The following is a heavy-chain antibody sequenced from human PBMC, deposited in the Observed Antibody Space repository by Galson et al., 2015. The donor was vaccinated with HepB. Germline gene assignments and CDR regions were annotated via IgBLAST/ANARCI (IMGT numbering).Heavy chain of an antibody. V-gene: IGHV3-30*18. D-gene: IGHD6-19*01. CDR1: GFTFSSYG. CDR2: ISYDGSNK. Sequence: SLRLSCAASGFTFSSYGMHWVRQAPGKGLEWVAVISYDGSNKYYADSVKGRFTISRDNSKNTLYLQMNSLRAEDTAVYYCAKDVMMAVAGTTPDYWGQGTLVTVSS. CDR3: AKDVMMAVAGTTPDY. J-gene: IGHJ4*02.